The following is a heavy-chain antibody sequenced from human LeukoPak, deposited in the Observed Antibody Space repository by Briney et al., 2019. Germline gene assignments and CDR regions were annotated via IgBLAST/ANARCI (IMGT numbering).Heavy chain of an antibody. J-gene: IGHJ3*02. D-gene: IGHD3-22*01. Sequence: GASVKVSCKASGYTFTSYGISWVRQAPGQGLEWMGWISAYNGNTNYAQKLQGRVTMTTDTSTSTAYMELRSLRSDDTAVYYCARDTVYYDSSGYYLSAFDIWGQGTMVTVSS. V-gene: IGHV1-18*01. CDR2: ISAYNGNT. CDR1: GYTFTSYG. CDR3: ARDTVYYDSSGYYLSAFDI.